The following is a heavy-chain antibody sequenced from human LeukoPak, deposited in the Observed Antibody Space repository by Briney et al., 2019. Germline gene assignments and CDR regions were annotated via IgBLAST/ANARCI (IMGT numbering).Heavy chain of an antibody. CDR3: ARVAPYYDFWSGYYIAFDY. Sequence: GRSLRLSCAASGFTFSSYSMNWVRQAPGKGLEWVSSISGSSSYIYYADSVKGRFTISRDNAKNSLYLQMNSLRAEDTAVYYCARVAPYYDFWSGYYIAFDYWGQGTQVTVSS. J-gene: IGHJ4*02. V-gene: IGHV3-21*01. D-gene: IGHD3-3*01. CDR2: ISGSSSYI. CDR1: GFTFSSYS.